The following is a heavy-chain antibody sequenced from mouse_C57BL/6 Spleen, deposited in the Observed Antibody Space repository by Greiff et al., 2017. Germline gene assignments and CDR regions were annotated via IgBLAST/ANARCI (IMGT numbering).Heavy chain of an antibody. V-gene: IGHV1-55*01. CDR1: GYTFTSYW. Sequence: QVQLKQPGAELVKPGASVKMSCKASGYTFTSYWITWVKQRPGQGLEWIGDIYPGSGSTNYNEKFKSKATLTVDTSSSTAYMQLSSLTSEDSAVYYCARSEAAKSLRGYWGEGTTLTVSS. CDR3: ARSEAAKSLRGY. J-gene: IGHJ2*01. D-gene: IGHD6-1*01. CDR2: IYPGSGST.